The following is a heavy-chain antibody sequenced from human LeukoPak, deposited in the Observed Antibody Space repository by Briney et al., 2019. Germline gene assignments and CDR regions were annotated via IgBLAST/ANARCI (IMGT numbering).Heavy chain of an antibody. V-gene: IGHV4-4*02. CDR3: ASGDYFDY. CDR2: IYHSGST. CDR1: GGSISSSNW. Sequence: PSGTLSLTCAVSGGSISSSNWWSWVRQPPGKGLEWIGEIYHSGSTNYNPSLESRVTISIDKFKHQFSLNLSSVTAADTAVYYCASGDYFDYWDQGTLVTVSS. J-gene: IGHJ4*02.